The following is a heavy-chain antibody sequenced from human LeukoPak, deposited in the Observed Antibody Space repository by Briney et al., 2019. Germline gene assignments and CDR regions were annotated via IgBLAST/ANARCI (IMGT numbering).Heavy chain of an antibody. J-gene: IGHJ4*02. V-gene: IGHV1-46*01. Sequence: ASVKVSCKASGYTFTSYYMHWVRQPPGQGLEWMGIINPSGGSTSYAQKFQGRVTMTRDTSTSTVYMELSSLRSEDTAVYYCARGRCSGGSCYTLDYWGQGTPVTVSS. CDR1: GYTFTSYY. CDR3: ARGRCSGGSCYTLDY. CDR2: INPSGGST. D-gene: IGHD2-15*01.